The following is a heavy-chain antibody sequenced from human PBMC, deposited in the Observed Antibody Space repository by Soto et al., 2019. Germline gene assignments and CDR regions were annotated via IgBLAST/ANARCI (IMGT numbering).Heavy chain of an antibody. Sequence: EVQLVESGGGLVQPGGSLSLSCAASGLTFWTYWVSWVRQAPGKGLVWVSRVYNDGATTMYAASVTGRFTISRDNAKNTVYLPMSGLRVEDTAMYYCEIRPGYSTGGDYWGQGTLVTVSS. CDR3: EIRPGYSTGGDY. CDR1: GLTFWTYW. V-gene: IGHV3-74*03. D-gene: IGHD2-15*01. CDR2: VYNDGATT. J-gene: IGHJ4*02.